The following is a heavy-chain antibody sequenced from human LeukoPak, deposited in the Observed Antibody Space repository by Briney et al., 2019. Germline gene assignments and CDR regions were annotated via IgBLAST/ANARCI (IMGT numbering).Heavy chain of an antibody. V-gene: IGHV4-59*08. Sequence: PSETLSLTCTVSGGSIGNYYWTWIWQPPGKGLEWIGYNYYSGSTKYNPSLKSRVTISVDTSKNQFSLKLSSVTAADTAVYYCARHGGSFTFDYWGQGTLVTVSS. CDR1: GGSIGNYY. CDR3: ARHGGSFTFDY. J-gene: IGHJ4*02. D-gene: IGHD1-26*01. CDR2: NYYSGST.